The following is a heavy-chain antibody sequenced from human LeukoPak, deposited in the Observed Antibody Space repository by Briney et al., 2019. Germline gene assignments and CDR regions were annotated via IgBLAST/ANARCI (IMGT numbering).Heavy chain of an antibody. Sequence: SETLSLTCTVSGGSISSSIYYWGWIRQPQGKGLEWIGRIYYSGSTYYNPSRKSRITISVDASKTQFSLKLSSVTAADTAVYYCARRKPGYNWFDPWGQGTLVTVSS. CDR2: IYYSGST. CDR1: GGSISSSIYY. V-gene: IGHV4-39*01. J-gene: IGHJ5*02. CDR3: ARRKPGYNWFDP.